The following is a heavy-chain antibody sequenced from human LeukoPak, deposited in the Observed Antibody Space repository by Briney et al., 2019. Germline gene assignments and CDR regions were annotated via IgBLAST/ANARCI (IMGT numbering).Heavy chain of an antibody. D-gene: IGHD3-22*01. CDR2: ISNYNGNT. CDR3: ARADYYYDSSGYYWFDP. Sequence: ASVKVSCKASGYTFINYGITWVRQAPGQGLEWMGWISNYNGNTNYAQKFQGRVTMTTDTSTTTAYMEPRSLRSDDTAVYYCARADYYYDSSGYYWFDPWGQGTLVTVSS. J-gene: IGHJ5*02. CDR1: GYTFINYG. V-gene: IGHV1-18*01.